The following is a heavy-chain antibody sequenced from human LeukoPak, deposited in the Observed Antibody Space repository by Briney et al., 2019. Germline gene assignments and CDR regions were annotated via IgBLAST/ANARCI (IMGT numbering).Heavy chain of an antibody. CDR1: GYTFTSCY. V-gene: IGHV1-2*02. CDR3: ARGGDYTKFDY. CDR2: IDPNSGGT. J-gene: IGHJ4*02. D-gene: IGHD4-11*01. Sequence: GASVKVSCKASGYTFTSCYVHWVGQARGQGVEGMGWIDPNSGGTNYAQKFQGRVTMTRDTSISTAYMELSRLRSDDTAVYYCARGGDYTKFDYWGQGTLVTVSS.